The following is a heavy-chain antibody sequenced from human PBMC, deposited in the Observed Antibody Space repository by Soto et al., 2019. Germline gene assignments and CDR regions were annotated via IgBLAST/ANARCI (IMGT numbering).Heavy chain of an antibody. V-gene: IGHV2-5*02. CDR3: AHSNIPLRYCTSTSCYQWFDP. CDR2: IYWDDDK. D-gene: IGHD2-2*01. J-gene: IGHJ5*02. CDR1: GFSLSTSGVG. Sequence: QITLKESGPTLVKPTQTLTLTCTFSGFSLSTSGVGVGWIRQPPGKALEWLALIYWDDDKRYSPSLKSRLTITKDTSKNQVVLTMTNMDPVDTATYYCAHSNIPLRYCTSTSCYQWFDPWGQGPLVTVSS.